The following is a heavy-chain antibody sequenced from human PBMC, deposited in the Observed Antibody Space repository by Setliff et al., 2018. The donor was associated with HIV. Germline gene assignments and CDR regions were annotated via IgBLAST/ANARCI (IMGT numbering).Heavy chain of an antibody. J-gene: IGHJ4*02. Sequence: SETLSLTCSVPGYSISSGYYWGWIRHSPGEGLEWIGSIHQSGTTSYSPSLKSRVSISIDRSKNQFSLRLSSVTAADTAVYYCARLQSGTPGDSWGQGTLVTVSS. V-gene: IGHV4-38-2*01. D-gene: IGHD1-1*01. CDR1: GYSISSGYY. CDR2: IHQSGTT. CDR3: ARLQSGTPGDS.